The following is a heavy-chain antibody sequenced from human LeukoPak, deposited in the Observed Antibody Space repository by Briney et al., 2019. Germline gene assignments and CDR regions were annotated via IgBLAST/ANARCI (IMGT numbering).Heavy chain of an antibody. CDR3: AREASYCICGYCYSFCC. D-gene: IGHD2-21*02. J-gene: IGHJ1*01. V-gene: IGHV1-18*01. CDR1: GYTSPRYG. Sequence: ASVTVSCTASGYTSPRYGISWVRQAPGQGLEWMGWISAYNGNTNDAQKLQGRVTMITNTSTSTAFMELRSMRSDDTAVYYCAREASYCICGYCYSFCCWGQGVLVTVSS. CDR2: ISAYNGNT.